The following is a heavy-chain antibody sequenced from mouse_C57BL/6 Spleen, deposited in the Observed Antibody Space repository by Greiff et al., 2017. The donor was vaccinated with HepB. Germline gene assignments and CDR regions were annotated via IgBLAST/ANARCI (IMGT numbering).Heavy chain of an antibody. CDR1: GFTFSSYA. J-gene: IGHJ2*01. CDR2: ISSGGDYI. CDR3: TRDGAVYFDY. Sequence: DVHLVESGEGLVKPGGSLKLSCAASGFTFSSYAMSWVRQTPEKRLEWVAYISSGGDYIYYADTVKGRFTISRDNARNTLYLQMSSLKSEDTAMYYCTRDGAVYFDYWGQGTTLTVSS. D-gene: IGHD2-3*01. V-gene: IGHV5-9-1*02.